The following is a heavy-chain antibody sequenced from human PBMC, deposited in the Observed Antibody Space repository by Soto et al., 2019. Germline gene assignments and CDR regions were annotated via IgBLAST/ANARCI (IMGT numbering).Heavy chain of an antibody. Sequence: GGSLRLSCAASGFTFSSYAMSWVRQAPGKGLEWVSAISGSGGSTYYADSVKGRFTISRDNSKNTLYLKMNSLGAEETAVYYCAKWGGDGSGSYYNFYYYYYYYMDVWGKGTTVTVSS. CDR2: ISGSGGST. V-gene: IGHV3-23*01. J-gene: IGHJ6*03. D-gene: IGHD3-10*01. CDR1: GFTFSSYA. CDR3: AKWGGDGSGSYYNFYYYYYYYMDV.